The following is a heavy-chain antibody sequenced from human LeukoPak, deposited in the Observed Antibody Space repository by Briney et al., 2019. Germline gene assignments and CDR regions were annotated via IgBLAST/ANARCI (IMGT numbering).Heavy chain of an antibody. V-gene: IGHV3-33*01. CDR1: GFSFNNYG. CDR3: ARDPEHNYKHFDY. J-gene: IGHJ4*02. D-gene: IGHD3-3*02. CDR2: IWYDGSKK. Sequence: GGSLRLSCAASGFSFNNYGMHWVRQAPGKGLEWVAVIWYDGSKKYYADSVKGRFIISRDNSKNTLYLQMNSLRVEDTAVYYCARDPEHNYKHFDYWGQGTLVTVSS.